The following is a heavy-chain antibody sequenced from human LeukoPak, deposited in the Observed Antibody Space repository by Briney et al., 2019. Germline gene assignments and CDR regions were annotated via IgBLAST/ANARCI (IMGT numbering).Heavy chain of an antibody. D-gene: IGHD3-9*01. Sequence: ASVKVSCKASGYTFTGYYMHWVRQAPGQGLEWMGWINPNSGGTNYAQKFQGRVTMTRDTSISTAYMELSRLRSDDTAVYYCARRLDFYYYYGMDVWGQGTTVTVSS. CDR2: INPNSGGT. CDR1: GYTFTGYY. J-gene: IGHJ6*02. CDR3: ARRLDFYYYYGMDV. V-gene: IGHV1-2*02.